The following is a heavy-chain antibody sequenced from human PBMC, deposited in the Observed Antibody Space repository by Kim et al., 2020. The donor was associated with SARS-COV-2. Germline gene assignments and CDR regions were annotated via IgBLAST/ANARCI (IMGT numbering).Heavy chain of an antibody. V-gene: IGHV4-59*13. CDR2: IYYSGST. D-gene: IGHD3-10*01. CDR3: ARGQYYGSGRYLNWFDP. CDR1: GGSISSYY. J-gene: IGHJ5*02. Sequence: SETLSLTCTVSGGSISSYYWSWIRQPPGKGLEWIGYIYYSGSTNYNPSLKSRVTISVDTSKNQFSLKLSSVTAADTAVYYCARGQYYGSGRYLNWFDPWGQGTLVTVSS.